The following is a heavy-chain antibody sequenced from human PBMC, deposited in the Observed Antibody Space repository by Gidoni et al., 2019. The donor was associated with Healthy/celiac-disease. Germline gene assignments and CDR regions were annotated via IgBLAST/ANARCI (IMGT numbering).Heavy chain of an antibody. CDR2: IIPMFGTA. J-gene: IGHJ5*02. CDR1: GGTFSSYA. D-gene: IGHD2-2*01. CDR3: ARESGIVVVPAAPNWFDP. Sequence: QVQLVQSWAEVKKPGSSVQVSCKSSGGTFSSYAISWVRQAPGQGLEWMGGIIPMFGTANYAQKFQGRVTITADKSTSTAYMELSSLRSEDTAVYYWARESGIVVVPAAPNWFDPWGQGTLVTVSS. V-gene: IGHV1-69*06.